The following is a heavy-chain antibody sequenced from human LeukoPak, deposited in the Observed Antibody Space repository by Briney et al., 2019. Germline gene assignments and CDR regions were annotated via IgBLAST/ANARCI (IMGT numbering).Heavy chain of an antibody. D-gene: IGHD5-12*01. V-gene: IGHV3-23*01. CDR3: VRDGGVSGYDLLDY. Sequence: GGSLRLSCTASGFTFASCAMSWVRQAPGKGLEWVSTIGGSGVNTYYADSVKGRFTISRDNSKNTLFLQMNSLRAEDTAVYYCVRDGGVSGYDLLDYWGQGTLVTVSS. J-gene: IGHJ4*02. CDR1: GFTFASCA. CDR2: IGGSGVNT.